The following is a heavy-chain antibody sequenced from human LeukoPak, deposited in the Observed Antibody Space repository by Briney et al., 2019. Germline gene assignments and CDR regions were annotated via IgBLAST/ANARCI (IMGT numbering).Heavy chain of an antibody. J-gene: IGHJ4*02. CDR2: TRYDGSNE. V-gene: IGHV3-30*02. Sequence: GGSLRLSCAASGFTFSSYGMHWVRQAPGKGLEWVAFTRYDGSNEYSADSVKGRFTISRDNSKNTLFLQMNSLRAEDTAVYYCVPLNWNPPGDFDRWGQGTLVTVSS. CDR1: GFTFSSYG. D-gene: IGHD1-20*01. CDR3: VPLNWNPPGDFDR.